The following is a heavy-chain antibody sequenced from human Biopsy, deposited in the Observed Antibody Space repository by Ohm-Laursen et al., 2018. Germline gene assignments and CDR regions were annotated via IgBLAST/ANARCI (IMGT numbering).Heavy chain of an antibody. D-gene: IGHD3-3*01. CDR1: GFTFSGHA. V-gene: IGHV3-23*01. J-gene: IGHJ5*02. CDR3: ARDLYDFCGGCPFDP. CDR2: INGGGGST. Sequence: SLRLSCAAFGFTFSGHAMSWVRQAPGKGLECVSIINGGGGSTWYSDPVKGRFTISRDNSKSTLYLQMNSLRAEDTAMYYCARDLYDFCGGCPFDPWGQGTLVTVSP.